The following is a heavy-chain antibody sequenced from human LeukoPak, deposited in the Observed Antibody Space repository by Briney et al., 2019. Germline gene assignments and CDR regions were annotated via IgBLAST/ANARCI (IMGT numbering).Heavy chain of an antibody. CDR2: ISGDGSSI. CDR1: GFTFSSYW. J-gene: IGHJ4*02. V-gene: IGHV3-74*01. Sequence: GGSLRLSCAASGFTFSSYWMHWVRQTPGKGLVWVSRISGDGSSITYAESVKGRFTISRDNAKNTLYLQRNPLRAEDTAVYYCARELPFDYWGQGTLVTVSS. CDR3: ARELPFDY.